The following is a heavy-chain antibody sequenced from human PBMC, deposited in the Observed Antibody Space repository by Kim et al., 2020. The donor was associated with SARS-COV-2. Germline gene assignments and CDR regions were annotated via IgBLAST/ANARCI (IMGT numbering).Heavy chain of an antibody. Sequence: GGSLRLSCAASGFTFSSYAMHWVRQAPGKGLEWVAVISYDGSNKYYADSVKGRFTISRDNSKNTLYLQMNSLRAEDTAVYYCARDATSGIAVAGTLPYWGQGTLVTVSS. J-gene: IGHJ4*02. CDR1: GFTFSSYA. V-gene: IGHV3-30*04. D-gene: IGHD6-19*01. CDR3: ARDATSGIAVAGTLPY. CDR2: ISYDGSNK.